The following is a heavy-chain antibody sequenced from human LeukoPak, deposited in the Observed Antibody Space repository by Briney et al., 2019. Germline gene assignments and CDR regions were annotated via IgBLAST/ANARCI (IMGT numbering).Heavy chain of an antibody. CDR3: ARVVEGSDSSGYYLLY. CDR2: INHSGST. Sequence: GSLRLSCAASGFIVDYNYMSWVRQAPGKGLEWIGEINHSGSTNDNPSLKSRLTISVDTSKNQFSLKLSSVTAADTAVYYCARVVEGSDSSGYYLLYWGQGTLVTVSS. J-gene: IGHJ4*02. D-gene: IGHD3-22*01. V-gene: IGHV4-34*01. CDR1: GFIVDYNY.